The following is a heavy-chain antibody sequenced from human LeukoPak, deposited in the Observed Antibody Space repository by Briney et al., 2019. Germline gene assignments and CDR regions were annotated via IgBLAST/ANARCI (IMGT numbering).Heavy chain of an antibody. Sequence: GGSLRLSCAASGFTFSSYAISWVRQAPGKGLEWVSAISGSGGSTYYADSVKGRFTISRDNSKNTLYLQMNSLRAEDTAVYYCAEVGYILTVPRAFDIWGQGTMVTVSS. CDR3: AEVGYILTVPRAFDI. J-gene: IGHJ3*02. CDR1: GFTFSSYA. D-gene: IGHD3-9*01. CDR2: ISGSGGST. V-gene: IGHV3-23*01.